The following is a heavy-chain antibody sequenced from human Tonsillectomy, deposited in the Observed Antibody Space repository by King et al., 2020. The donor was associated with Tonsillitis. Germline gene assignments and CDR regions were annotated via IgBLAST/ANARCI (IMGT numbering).Heavy chain of an antibody. CDR3: GREYWGAFDI. CDR2: INPCGTNT. D-gene: IGHD2-8*02. J-gene: IGHJ3*02. V-gene: IGHV3-11*04. CDR1: GFTFSDYY. Sequence: VQLVESGGGLVKPGGSLRLSCAASGFTFSDYYMSWIRQAPGKGLDLISFINPCGTNTGYVASVRGRLTFSSDNATNSMFLQMNSLRAEDTGVYYCGREYWGAFDIWGQGTMVTVSS.